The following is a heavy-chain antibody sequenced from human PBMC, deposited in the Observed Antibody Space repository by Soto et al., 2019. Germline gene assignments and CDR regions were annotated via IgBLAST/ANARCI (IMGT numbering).Heavy chain of an antibody. CDR2: IYYTGIT. CDR3: ATGTSSWFES. J-gene: IGHJ5*01. D-gene: IGHD1-1*01. V-gene: IGHV4-31*03. Sequence: QVQLQESGPGLVKPSQTLSLTCSVSGGSISRDSYYWTWIRQHPGKGLEWIGYIYYTGITHYSPYLRTRVTISVDTSNSQFSLNLNSVTAADTAVYYCATGTSSWFESWGQGTLVTVSS. CDR1: GGSISRDSYY.